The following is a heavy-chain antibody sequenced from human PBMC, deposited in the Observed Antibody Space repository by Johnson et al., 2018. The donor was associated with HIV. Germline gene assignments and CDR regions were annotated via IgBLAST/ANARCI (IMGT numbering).Heavy chain of an antibody. CDR3: AREGNYAAFDI. CDR2: ISYDGSNK. J-gene: IGHJ3*02. D-gene: IGHD4-11*01. Sequence: QVQLVESGGGVVQPGRSLRLSCAASGFIFSSYAMHWVRQAPGKGLEWVAGISYDGSNKYYADSVKGRFTISRDNSKNTLYLQMNSLRAEDTAVYYCAREGNYAAFDIWGQGTMVTVSS. V-gene: IGHV3-30*04. CDR1: GFIFSSYA.